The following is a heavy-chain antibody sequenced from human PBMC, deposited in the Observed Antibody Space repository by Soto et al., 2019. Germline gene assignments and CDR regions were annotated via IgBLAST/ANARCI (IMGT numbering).Heavy chain of an antibody. V-gene: IGHV1-69*04. Sequence: ASVKVSCKASGGTFSSYTISWVRQAPGQGLEWMGRIIPILGIANYAQKFQGRVTITADKSTSTAYMELSSLRSEDTAVYYCAREKRSGWSENYYYYYGMDVWGQGTTVTVSS. CDR3: AREKRSGWSENYYYYYGMDV. J-gene: IGHJ6*02. CDR2: IIPILGIA. D-gene: IGHD6-19*01. CDR1: GGTFSSYT.